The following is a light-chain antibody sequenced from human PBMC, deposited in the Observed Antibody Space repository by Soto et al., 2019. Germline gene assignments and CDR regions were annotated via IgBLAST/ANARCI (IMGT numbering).Light chain of an antibody. Sequence: IQMTQSPSTLSASVVGGVTITFRASQSISSWLAWYQQRPGKAPKLLIYDASSLESGVPSRFSGSGSGTEFTLTISSLQPDDFATYYCQQYNSYWTFGQGTKVDIK. V-gene: IGKV1-5*01. J-gene: IGKJ1*01. CDR3: QQYNSYWT. CDR2: DAS. CDR1: QSISSW.